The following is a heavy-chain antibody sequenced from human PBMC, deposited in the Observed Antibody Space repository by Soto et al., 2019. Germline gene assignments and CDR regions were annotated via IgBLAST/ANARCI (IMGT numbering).Heavy chain of an antibody. Sequence: ASVKVSCKVSGYTLTELSMHWVRQAPGKGLEWMGGFDPEDGETIYAQKFQGRVTMTEDTSTDTAYMELSSLRSGDTAVYYCATDTMVRGVMDFDAFDIWGQGTMVTVSS. D-gene: IGHD3-10*01. V-gene: IGHV1-24*01. J-gene: IGHJ3*02. CDR1: GYTLTELS. CDR2: FDPEDGET. CDR3: ATDTMVRGVMDFDAFDI.